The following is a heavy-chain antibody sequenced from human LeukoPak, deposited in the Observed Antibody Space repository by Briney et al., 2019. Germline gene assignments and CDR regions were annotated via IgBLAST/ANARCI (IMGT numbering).Heavy chain of an antibody. Sequence: GGSLRLSCAASGFTFDDYAMHWVRQGPGKGLEWVSGIRWNSGSIGYADSVKGRFTISRDNAKNSLYLQMNSLRAEDTALNYCAKGDSSSGFDYWGQGTLVTVSS. CDR3: AKGDSSSGFDY. V-gene: IGHV3-9*01. J-gene: IGHJ4*02. CDR2: IRWNSGSI. D-gene: IGHD6-6*01. CDR1: GFTFDDYA.